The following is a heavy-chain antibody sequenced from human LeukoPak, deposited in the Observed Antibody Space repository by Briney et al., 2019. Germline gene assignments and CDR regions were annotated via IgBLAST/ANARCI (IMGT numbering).Heavy chain of an antibody. CDR2: INPTGGST. CDR1: GYTFPSYF. CDR3: ARGSPPGRAYYDIWFDP. J-gene: IGHJ5*02. Sequence: ASVKVSCTASGYTFPSYFMHWVRQAPGQGLEWMGIINPTGGSTTYAQKFQGRVTMTRDTSTSTVYMELSSLRSEDTAVYYCARGSPPGRAYYDIWFDPWGQGTLVTVSS. V-gene: IGHV1-46*01. D-gene: IGHD3-22*01.